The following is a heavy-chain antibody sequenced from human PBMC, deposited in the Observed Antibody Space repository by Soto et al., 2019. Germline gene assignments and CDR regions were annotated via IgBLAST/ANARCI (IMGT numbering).Heavy chain of an antibody. CDR1: GGSISSGAYY. Sequence: QVQLQESGPGLVKPSQTLSLTCTVSGGSISSGAYYWSWIRQHPGKGLEWIGYIYNSGSTYYNPSLKSRVTISVDTSKNSFSLNLRSVNDADTDVYYCSYGASQYSFDYWGQGTLVTVS. CDR2: IYNSGST. CDR3: SYGASQYSFDY. D-gene: IGHD4-17*01. J-gene: IGHJ4*02. V-gene: IGHV4-31*03.